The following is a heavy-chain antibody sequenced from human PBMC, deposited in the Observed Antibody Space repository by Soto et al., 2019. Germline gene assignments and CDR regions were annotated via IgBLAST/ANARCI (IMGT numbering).Heavy chain of an antibody. D-gene: IGHD5-12*01. CDR1: NDSISPYY. V-gene: IGHV4-59*01. CDR3: ARAYGGYADY. J-gene: IGHJ4*02. Sequence: PSETLSLTCTVSNDSISPYYWSWIRQPPGKGLEWIGFIYYSGSTNYNPSLKSRVTISVDTSKNQFSLKLSSVTAADTAVYYCARAYGGYADYWGQGALVTVS. CDR2: IYYSGST.